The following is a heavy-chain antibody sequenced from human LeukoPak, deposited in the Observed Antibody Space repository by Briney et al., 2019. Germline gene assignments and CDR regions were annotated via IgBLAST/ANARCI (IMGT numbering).Heavy chain of an antibody. Sequence: SETLSLTCTVSGGSISSYYWSWIRQPAGKGLEWIGRIHTSGSTNYNPSLKSRVTMSVDTSKNQFSLKLSSVTAADTAVYYCARVDNWNDSLGAFDIWGQGTMVTVSS. V-gene: IGHV4-4*07. J-gene: IGHJ3*02. CDR1: GGSISSYY. CDR2: IHTSGST. CDR3: ARVDNWNDSLGAFDI. D-gene: IGHD1-1*01.